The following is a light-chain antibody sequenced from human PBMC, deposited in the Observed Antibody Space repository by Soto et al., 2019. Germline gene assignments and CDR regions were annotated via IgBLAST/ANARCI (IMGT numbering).Light chain of an antibody. J-gene: IGKJ5*01. CDR2: TTS. V-gene: IGKV1-39*01. Sequence: DIQMTQSPSSLSASVGDTGTITGRPSQSISTYLNWYQQKPGKAPNLLIYTTSSLHSGVPSRFSGSGSGTDFTLTISSLQPEDFATYYCQQSYSTPITFGQGTRLEIK. CDR1: QSISTY. CDR3: QQSYSTPIT.